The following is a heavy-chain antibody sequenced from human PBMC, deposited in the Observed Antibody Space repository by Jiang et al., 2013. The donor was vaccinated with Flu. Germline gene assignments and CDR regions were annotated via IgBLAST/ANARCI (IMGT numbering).Heavy chain of an antibody. J-gene: IGHJ4*02. V-gene: IGHV1-46*03. CDR2: INPSGGST. Sequence: GAEVKKPGASVKVSCKASGYTFTSYYMHWVRQAPGQGLEWMGIINPSGGSTSYAQKFQGRVTMTRDTSTSTVYMELSSLRSEDTAVYYCARGDLLRYFDWLFRNWGQGTLVTVSS. CDR1: GYTFTSYY. CDR3: ARGDLLRYFDWLFRN. D-gene: IGHD3-9*01.